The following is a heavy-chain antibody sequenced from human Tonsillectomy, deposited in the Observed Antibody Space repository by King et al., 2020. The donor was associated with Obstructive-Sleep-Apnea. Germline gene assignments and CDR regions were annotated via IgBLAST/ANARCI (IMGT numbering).Heavy chain of an antibody. J-gene: IGHJ3*02. Sequence: VQLVESGGGVVQPGRSLRLSCAASGFTFSSYGMHWVRQAPGKGLEWVAVISYDGSNKYYAGSVKGRFTISRDNSKNTLYLQMNSLRAEDTAVYYCENGGTYYNGAGSDACEIWGEGTMVTVSS. V-gene: IGHV3-30*18. D-gene: IGHD3-10*01. CDR3: ENGGTYYNGAGSDACEI. CDR1: GFTFSSYG. CDR2: ISYDGSNK.